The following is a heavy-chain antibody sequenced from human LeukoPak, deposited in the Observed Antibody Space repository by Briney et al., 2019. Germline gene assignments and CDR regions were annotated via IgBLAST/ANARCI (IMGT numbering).Heavy chain of an antibody. D-gene: IGHD3-3*01. CDR1: GYTLTELS. CDR2: MNPNSGNT. Sequence: ASVKVSCKVSGYTLTELSMHWVRQATGQGLEWMGWMNPNSGNTGYAQKFQGRVTMTRNTSISTAYMELSSLRSEDTAVYYCARAPTYYDFWSGYYYYYYYGMDVWGQGTTVTVSS. J-gene: IGHJ6*02. V-gene: IGHV1-8*01. CDR3: ARAPTYYDFWSGYYYYYYYGMDV.